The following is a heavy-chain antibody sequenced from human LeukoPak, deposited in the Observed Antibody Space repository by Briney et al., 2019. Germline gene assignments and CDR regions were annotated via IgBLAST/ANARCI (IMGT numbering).Heavy chain of an antibody. V-gene: IGHV1-46*01. Sequence: GASVKVSCKASGYTFTSYYMHWVRQAPGQGLEWMGIINPSGGSTSYAQKLQGRVTMTTDTSTSTAYMELRSLRSDDTAVYYCARKTDSWFGELFWFDPWGQGTLVTVSS. CDR2: INPSGGST. J-gene: IGHJ5*02. CDR3: ARKTDSWFGELFWFDP. D-gene: IGHD3-10*01. CDR1: GYTFTSYY.